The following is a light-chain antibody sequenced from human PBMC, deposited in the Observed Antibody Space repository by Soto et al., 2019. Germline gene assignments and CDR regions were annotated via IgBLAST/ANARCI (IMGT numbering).Light chain of an antibody. CDR2: GAS. CDR3: QQYNNWPPTCT. V-gene: IGKV3-15*01. J-gene: IGKJ2*02. CDR1: QSVSSN. Sequence: EIVMTQSPATLSVSPGERATLSCRASQSVSSNLAWYQQKPGQAPRLLIYGASTRATGIPARFSGSGSGTEFTLAISILQSEDFAVYYCQQYNNWPPTCTFGQGTKLEIK.